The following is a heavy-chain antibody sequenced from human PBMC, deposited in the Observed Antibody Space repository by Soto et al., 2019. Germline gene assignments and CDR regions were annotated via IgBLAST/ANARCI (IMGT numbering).Heavy chain of an antibody. V-gene: IGHV4-61*05. CDR1: GGSISSSSYY. D-gene: IGHD3-22*01. CDR3: ARVEGLGGYDSP. Sequence: SEMLSLTCTVSGGSISSSSYYWGWIRQPPGKGLEWIGYIYYSGSTNYNPSLKSRVTISVDTSKNQFSLKLSSVTAADTAVYYCARVEGLGGYDSPWGQGTLVTVS. J-gene: IGHJ5*02. CDR2: IYYSGST.